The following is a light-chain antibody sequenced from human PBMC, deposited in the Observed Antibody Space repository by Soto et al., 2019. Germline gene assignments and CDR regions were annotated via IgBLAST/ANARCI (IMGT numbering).Light chain of an antibody. CDR1: QNIDTY. J-gene: IGKJ4*01. V-gene: IGKV3-11*01. CDR2: DAS. Sequence: EVVLTQSPATLSSSPGESVTLSCRASQNIDTYLAWYQQRPGQAPRLLIYDASYRAVGIPSRFSGSGSGTDFTLTISRLEPADFAIYHCQQRRNWPLTFGGGTKVEI. CDR3: QQRRNWPLT.